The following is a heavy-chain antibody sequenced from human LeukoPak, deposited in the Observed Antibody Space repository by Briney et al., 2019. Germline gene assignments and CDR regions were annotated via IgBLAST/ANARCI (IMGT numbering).Heavy chain of an antibody. V-gene: IGHV4-38-2*02. CDR3: ASRVALYGDSDWFDP. CDR2: IYHSGST. CDR1: GYSISSGYY. J-gene: IGHJ5*02. Sequence: SETLSLTCTVSGYSISSGYYWGWIRQPPGKGLEWIGSIYHSGSTYYNPSLKSRVTISVDTSKNQFFLKLSSVTAADTAVYYCASRVALYGDSDWFDPWGQGTLVTVSS. D-gene: IGHD4-17*01.